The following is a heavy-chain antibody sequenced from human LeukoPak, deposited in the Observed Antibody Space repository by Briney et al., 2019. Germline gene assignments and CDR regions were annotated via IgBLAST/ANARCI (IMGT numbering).Heavy chain of an antibody. D-gene: IGHD2/OR15-2a*01. CDR2: IYYSGST. CDR3: ARDLSLYYFDY. Sequence: PSETLSLTCTVSGGSISSSSYYWGWIRQPPGKGLEWVGSIYYSGSTYYNPSLKSRVTISVDTSKNQFSLKLSSVTAADTAVYYCARDLSLYYFDYWGQGTLVTVSS. J-gene: IGHJ4*02. V-gene: IGHV4-39*02. CDR1: GGSISSSSYY.